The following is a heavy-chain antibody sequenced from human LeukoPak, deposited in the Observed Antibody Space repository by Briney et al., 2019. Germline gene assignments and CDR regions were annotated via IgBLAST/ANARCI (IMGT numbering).Heavy chain of an antibody. CDR2: IRSKTDGGTT. CDR1: GFTFSSYG. Sequence: GSLRLSCAASGFTFSSYGMHWVRQAPGKGLEWVGRIRSKTDGGTTDNAAPVKGRFTISRDDSKNTLFLQMNSLKTEDTAVYYCATDYYGSGSPGFGYWGQGNMVTVSS. V-gene: IGHV3-15*07. CDR3: ATDYYGSGSPGFGY. J-gene: IGHJ4*02. D-gene: IGHD3-10*01.